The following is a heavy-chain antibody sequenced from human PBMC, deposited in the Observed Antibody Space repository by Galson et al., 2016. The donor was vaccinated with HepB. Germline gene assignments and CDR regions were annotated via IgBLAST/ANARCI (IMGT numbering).Heavy chain of an antibody. V-gene: IGHV1-2*02. D-gene: IGHD3-10*01. J-gene: IGHJ4*02. CDR3: ARSYYRSRTHHIYLFDL. CDR2: INPASGAT. CDR1: GNTLSGHY. Sequence: SVKVSCKASGNTLSGHYVHWLRQAPGQGLEWMGWINPASGATNYAQKFQGRITMTRDTSISATYMDLSSLRSDDTAIYYCARSYYRSRTHHIYLFDLWGQGTLVTVSS.